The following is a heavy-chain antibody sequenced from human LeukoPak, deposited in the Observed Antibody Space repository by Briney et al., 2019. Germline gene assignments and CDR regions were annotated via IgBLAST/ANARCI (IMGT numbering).Heavy chain of an antibody. V-gene: IGHV4-39*07. CDR1: GGSISGSSYY. Sequence: PSETLSLTCTVSGGSISGSSYYWGWIRQPPGKGLEWIGSIYYSGSTYYNPSLKSRVTISVDRSKNQFSLKLSSVTAADTAVYYCARAIFGVVNPWFDPWGQGTLVTVSS. CDR3: ARAIFGVVNPWFDP. D-gene: IGHD3-3*01. J-gene: IGHJ5*02. CDR2: IYYSGST.